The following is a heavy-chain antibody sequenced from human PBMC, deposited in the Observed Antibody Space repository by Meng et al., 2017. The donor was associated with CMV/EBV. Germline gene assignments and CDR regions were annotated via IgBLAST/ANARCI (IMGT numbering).Heavy chain of an antibody. CDR1: GGTFSSHT. D-gene: IGHD2-2*01. CDR3: ARSIVVVPAAFDY. J-gene: IGHJ4*02. Sequence: SVKVSCKASGGTFSSHTISWVRQAPGQGLEWMGRIIPILGIANYAQKFQGRVTITADKSTSTAYMELSSLRSEDTAVYYCARSIVVVPAAFDYWGQGTLVTVSS. V-gene: IGHV1-69*02. CDR2: IIPILGIA.